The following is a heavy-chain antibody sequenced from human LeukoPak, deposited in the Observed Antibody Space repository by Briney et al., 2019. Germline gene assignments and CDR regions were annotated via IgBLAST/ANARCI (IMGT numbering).Heavy chain of an antibody. D-gene: IGHD3-3*01. CDR1: GCTFTSYA. V-gene: IGHV1-69*13. CDR3: ARSITIFGVVSPQASAYYYYYMDV. Sequence: ASVKVSCNSSGCTFTSYAISLMRQPPAQGLELMGVIIPIFSTTYYAHKFQVRVTITVDGSTSTANMELSSLRSEDTAVYYCARSITIFGVVSPQASAYYYYYMDVWGKGTTVTVS. CDR2: IIPIFSTT. J-gene: IGHJ6*03.